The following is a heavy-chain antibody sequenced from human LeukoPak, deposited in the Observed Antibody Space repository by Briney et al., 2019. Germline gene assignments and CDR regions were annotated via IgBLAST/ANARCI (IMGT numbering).Heavy chain of an antibody. CDR1: GCSSISYW. Sequence: GGPLQIPSQASGCSSISYWIGWLRQLPGKGLQGLGIIFPGDSGTRYSPSFVDHGSISADKSISTAYLPWSSLKASDTAMYYCAHQSVGATGYYYYGMDVWGQGTTVTVSS. CDR2: IFPGDSGT. D-gene: IGHD1-26*01. J-gene: IGHJ6*02. V-gene: IGHV5-51*01. CDR3: AHQSVGATGYYYYGMDV.